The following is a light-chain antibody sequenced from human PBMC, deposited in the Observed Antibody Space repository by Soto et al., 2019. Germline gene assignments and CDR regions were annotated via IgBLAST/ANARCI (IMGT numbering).Light chain of an antibody. V-gene: IGKV4-1*01. CDR3: QQYYSSPQT. Sequence: DIVMTQSPDSLAVSLGERATINCKSSQNVLYNSNNKNYLAWYQQKPGQPPKLLIYWASTRESGVPDRFSGSGSGTDITLTISSLQAEDVAVYYCQQYYSSPQTFGHGTKVEIK. J-gene: IGKJ1*01. CDR1: QNVLYNSNNKNY. CDR2: WAS.